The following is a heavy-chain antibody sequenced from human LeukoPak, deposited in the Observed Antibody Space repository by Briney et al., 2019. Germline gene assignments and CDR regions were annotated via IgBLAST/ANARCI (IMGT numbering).Heavy chain of an antibody. CDR1: GGSISSGSYY. CDR2: IYTSGST. J-gene: IGHJ6*03. V-gene: IGHV4-61*02. CDR3: ARETSQKGAHYMDV. D-gene: IGHD3-16*01. Sequence: SETLSLTCTVSGGSISSGSYYWSWIRQPAGKGLEWIGRIYTSGSTHYNPSLKSRVTISVDTSKNQFSLKLSSVTAADTAVYYCARETSQKGAHYMDVWGKGTTVTISS.